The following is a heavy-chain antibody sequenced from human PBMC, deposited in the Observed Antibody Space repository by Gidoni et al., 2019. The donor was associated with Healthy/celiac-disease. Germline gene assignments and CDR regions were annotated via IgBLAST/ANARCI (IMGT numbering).Heavy chain of an antibody. CDR2: INHSGST. CDR1: GGFFSGDY. CDR3: ARGGPPKYDYVWGNKTAAFDI. V-gene: IGHV4-34*01. Sequence: QVQLQQWGAGMLKPSETLSLTCAVYGGFFSGDYWSWIRQPPGKGLEWIGEINHSGSTNYNTSLKSRVTISVDTSKNQFSLKLSSVTAADTAVYYCARGGPPKYDYVWGNKTAAFDIWGQGTMVTVSS. D-gene: IGHD3-16*01. J-gene: IGHJ3*02.